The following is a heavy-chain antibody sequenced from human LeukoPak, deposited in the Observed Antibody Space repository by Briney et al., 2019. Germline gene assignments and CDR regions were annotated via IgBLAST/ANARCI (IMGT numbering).Heavy chain of an antibody. J-gene: IGHJ4*02. CDR3: ARVWHDYVWGSYRPTTEYYFDY. Sequence: ASVKVSCKASGYTFIGYYMHWVRQAPGQGLEWMGWINPNSGGTNYAQKFQGRVTMTRDTSISTAYMELSRLRSDDTAVYYCARVWHDYVWGSYRPTTEYYFDYWGQGTLVTVSS. CDR1: GYTFIGYY. D-gene: IGHD3-16*02. V-gene: IGHV1-2*02. CDR2: INPNSGGT.